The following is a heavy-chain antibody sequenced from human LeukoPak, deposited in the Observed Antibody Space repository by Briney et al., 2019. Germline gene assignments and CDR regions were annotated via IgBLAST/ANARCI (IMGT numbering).Heavy chain of an antibody. D-gene: IGHD2-2*01. V-gene: IGHV4-34*01. CDR3: ARKAIVVVPAANKLGFDP. J-gene: IGHJ5*02. CDR2: INHSGST. CDR1: GGSFSGYY. Sequence: SETLPLTCAVYGGSFSGYYWSWIRQPPGKGLEWIGEINHSGSTNYNPSLKSRVTISVDTSKNQFSLKLSSVIAADTAVYYCARKAIVVVPAANKLGFDPWGQGTLVTVSS.